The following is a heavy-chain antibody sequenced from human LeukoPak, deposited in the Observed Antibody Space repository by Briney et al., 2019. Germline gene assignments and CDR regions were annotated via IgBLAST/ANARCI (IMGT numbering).Heavy chain of an antibody. J-gene: IGHJ3*02. Sequence: ASVNVSCKVSGYTLTELSMHWVRQAPGKGLEWMGGFDPEDGETIYAQKFQGRVTMTEDTSTDTAYMELSSLRSEDTAVYYCAGVGATYDAFDIWGQGTMVTVSS. D-gene: IGHD1-26*01. CDR1: GYTLTELS. CDR3: AGVGATYDAFDI. V-gene: IGHV1-24*01. CDR2: FDPEDGET.